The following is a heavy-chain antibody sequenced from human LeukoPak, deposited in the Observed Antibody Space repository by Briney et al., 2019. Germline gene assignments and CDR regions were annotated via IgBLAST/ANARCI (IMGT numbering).Heavy chain of an antibody. J-gene: IGHJ4*02. CDR3: ARGGVMIFKTKSFDY. D-gene: IGHD3/OR15-3a*01. CDR1: GFTFSSYS. Sequence: GGSLRLSCAASGFTFSSYSMNWVRQAPGQGLEWVSSVSSSYTHIYYASSVKGRFTISRDNAKYSLYLQMNSLRAEDTAVYYCARGGVMIFKTKSFDYWGQGTRLTVSS. CDR2: VSSSYTHI. V-gene: IGHV3-21*06.